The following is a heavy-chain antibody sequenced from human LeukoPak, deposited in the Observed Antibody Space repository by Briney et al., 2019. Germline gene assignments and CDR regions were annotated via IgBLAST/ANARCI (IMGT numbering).Heavy chain of an antibody. J-gene: IGHJ6*03. D-gene: IGHD1-1*01. CDR1: GGSISSYY. CDR2: IYYSGST. Sequence: SETLSLTCTVSGGSISSYYWSWIRQPPGKGLEWIGYIYYSGSTNYNPSLKSRVTISVDTSKNQFSLKLSSVTAADTAVYYCARDLERPQGPYYYYMDVWGKGTTVTVPS. CDR3: ARDLERPQGPYYYYMDV. V-gene: IGHV4-59*01.